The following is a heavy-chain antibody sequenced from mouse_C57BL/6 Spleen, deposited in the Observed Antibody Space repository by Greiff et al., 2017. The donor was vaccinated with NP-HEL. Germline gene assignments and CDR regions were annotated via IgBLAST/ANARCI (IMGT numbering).Heavy chain of an antibody. CDR3: TRATVGARGGGEV. J-gene: IGHJ1*03. V-gene: IGHV14-4*01. D-gene: IGHD1-1*01. Sequence: EVQLQQSGAELVRPGASVKLSCTASGFNIKDDYMHWVKQRPEQGLEWIGWIDPENGDTEYASKFQGKATITADTSSNTAYLQLSSLTSEDTAVLYCTRATVGARGGGEVGGTGTTGTVSS. CDR1: GFNIKDDY. CDR2: IDPENGDT.